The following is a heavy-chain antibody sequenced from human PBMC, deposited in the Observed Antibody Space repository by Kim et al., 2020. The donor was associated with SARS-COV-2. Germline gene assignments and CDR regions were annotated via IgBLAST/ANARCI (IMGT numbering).Heavy chain of an antibody. V-gene: IGHV3-23*01. CDR1: GFTFSSYA. Sequence: GGSLRLSCAASGFTFSSYAMSWVRQAPGKGLEWVSAISGGDNTYYADSVKGRFTISRDNSENTLYLQMNSLRTEDTALYYCATSMGRGRYSVNGGTDYWGQGTLVTVSS. D-gene: IGHD5-12*01. CDR3: ATSMGRGRYSVNGGTDY. J-gene: IGHJ4*02. CDR2: ISGGDNT.